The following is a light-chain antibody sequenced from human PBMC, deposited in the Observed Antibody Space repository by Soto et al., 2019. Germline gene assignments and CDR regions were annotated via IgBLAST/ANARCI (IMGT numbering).Light chain of an antibody. CDR1: SSDIGAYNY. CDR2: EVS. J-gene: IGLJ2*01. Sequence: QSVLTQPPSASGSPGQSVTISCTGTSSDIGAYNYVSWYKQYPGKAPKLIIYEVSQRPSGVPDRFSGSKSGNTASLTVSGLQLEDEADYYCSSFTGSDNPFGGGTKLTVL. CDR3: SSFTGSDNP. V-gene: IGLV2-8*01.